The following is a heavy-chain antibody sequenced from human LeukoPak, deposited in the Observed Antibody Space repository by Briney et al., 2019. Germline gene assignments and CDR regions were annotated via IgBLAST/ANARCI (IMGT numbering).Heavy chain of an antibody. CDR1: GYTFTSYG. CDR2: ISAYNGNT. Sequence: GASVKVSCKASGYTFTSYGISWVRQAPGQGLEWMGWISAYNGNTNYAQKLQGRVTMTTDTSTSTAYMELRSLRSDDTAVYYCARPRRPNYCSSTSCSWAVWYFDYWGQGTLVTVSS. D-gene: IGHD2-2*01. CDR3: ARPRRPNYCSSTSCSWAVWYFDY. V-gene: IGHV1-18*01. J-gene: IGHJ4*02.